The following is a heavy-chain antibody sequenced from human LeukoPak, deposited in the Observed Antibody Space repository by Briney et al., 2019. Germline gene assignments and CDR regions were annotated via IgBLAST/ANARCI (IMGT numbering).Heavy chain of an antibody. D-gene: IGHD4-11*01. J-gene: IGHJ5*02. Sequence: GGSLRLSCAASGFTFSSYWMHWVRQAPGKGLVWVSRIKGDGSTTSYADSVKGRFTISRDNAENTLYLQMNSLRAEDTAVYFCARSDYFDPWGQGTLVTVSS. CDR1: GFTFSSYW. CDR2: IKGDGSTT. V-gene: IGHV3-74*01. CDR3: ARSDYFDP.